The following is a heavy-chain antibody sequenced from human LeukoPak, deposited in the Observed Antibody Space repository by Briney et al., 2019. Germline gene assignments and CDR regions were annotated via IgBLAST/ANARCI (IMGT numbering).Heavy chain of an antibody. Sequence: SETLSLTCAVYGGSFSGYYWSWIRQPPGKGLEWIGEINHSGSTNYNPSLKSRVTISVDTSKNQFSLKLSSVTAADTAVYYCARYKYYDFWSGYSNFDYWGQGTLVTV. V-gene: IGHV4-34*01. CDR1: GGSFSGYY. CDR2: INHSGST. J-gene: IGHJ4*02. D-gene: IGHD3-3*01. CDR3: ARYKYYDFWSGYSNFDY.